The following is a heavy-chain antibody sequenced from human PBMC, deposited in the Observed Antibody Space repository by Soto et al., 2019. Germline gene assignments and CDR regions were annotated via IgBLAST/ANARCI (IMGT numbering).Heavy chain of an antibody. CDR3: ARLSASYCSGGSCLYNWFDP. J-gene: IGHJ5*02. V-gene: IGHV5-51*01. CDR1: GCSFISYW. Sequence: GESLKISCKGSGCSFISYWIGWVRQMPGKGLEWMGIIYPGDSDTRYSPSFQGQVTISADKSISTAYLQWSSLKASDTAMYYCARLSASYCSGGSCLYNWFDPWGQGTLVTVSS. D-gene: IGHD2-15*01. CDR2: IYPGDSDT.